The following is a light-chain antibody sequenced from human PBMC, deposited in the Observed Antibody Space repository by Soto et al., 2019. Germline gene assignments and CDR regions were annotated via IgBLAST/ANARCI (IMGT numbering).Light chain of an antibody. J-gene: IGKJ1*01. CDR1: QSISSW. CDR3: QQYNDNWT. CDR2: KAS. V-gene: IGKV1-5*03. Sequence: DIQXTQSPSTLSASVGDRVTITCRASQSISSWLAWYQQKPGTAPNLLIYKASTLQSGVPSRFSGSGSGTEFTLTISSLQPDDSATYYCQQYNDNWTFGQGTKVDIK.